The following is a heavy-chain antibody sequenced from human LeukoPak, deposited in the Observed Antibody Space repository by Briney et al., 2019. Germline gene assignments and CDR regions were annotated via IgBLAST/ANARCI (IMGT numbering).Heavy chain of an antibody. D-gene: IGHD3-9*01. Sequence: ASVKVSCKASGYTFTGYYMHWVRQAPGQGLEWMGWINPNSGGTNYAQKFQGRVTMTEDTSTDTAYMELSSLRSEDTAVYYCATGYHGLRYYFYMDVWGKGTTVTISS. J-gene: IGHJ6*03. CDR3: ATGYHGLRYYFYMDV. V-gene: IGHV1-2*02. CDR1: GYTFTGYY. CDR2: INPNSGGT.